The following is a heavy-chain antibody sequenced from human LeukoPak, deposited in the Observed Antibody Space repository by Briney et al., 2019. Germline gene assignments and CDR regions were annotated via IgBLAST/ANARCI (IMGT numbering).Heavy chain of an antibody. V-gene: IGHV1-2*02. CDR1: GYNFTGHY. Sequence: ASVKVSCKASGYNFTGHYMHWVRQAPGQWLEWMGWINPNTGGTNYAQKFQGRVTMTRDTSISTVYMELSRLRYDDTAVYYCARDSDLSYRGQGAQVAVSS. D-gene: IGHD1-26*01. J-gene: IGHJ4*02. CDR2: INPNTGGT. CDR3: ARDSDLSY.